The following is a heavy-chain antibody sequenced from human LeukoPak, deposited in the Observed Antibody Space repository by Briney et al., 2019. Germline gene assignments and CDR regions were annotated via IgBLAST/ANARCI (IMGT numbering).Heavy chain of an antibody. CDR1: GFTFSSYT. D-gene: IGHD1-7*01. J-gene: IGHJ4*02. CDR2: ISYDGSNK. V-gene: IGHV3-30*04. Sequence: PGRSLGLSCAASGFTFSSYTMHWVRQAPGKGLEWVAVISYDGSNKYYADSVKGRFTISRDNSKNTLYLQMNSLRAEDTAVYYCARAHNWKYGSFDFWGQGTLVTVSS. CDR3: ARAHNWKYGSFDF.